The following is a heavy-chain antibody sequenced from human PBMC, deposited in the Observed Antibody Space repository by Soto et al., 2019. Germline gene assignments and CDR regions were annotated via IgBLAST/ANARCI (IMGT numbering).Heavy chain of an antibody. J-gene: IGHJ2*01. CDR1: GFTFSSDT. CDR3: ARAYDYDSFPL. D-gene: IGHD5-12*01. Sequence: GGSLRLSCAASGFTFSSDTISWVRQAPGQGPEWLSYISGTSSTIYYAYSVKGRFTVSRDNDKNSLYLQMNSLRAEDTAVYYCARAYDYDSFPLWGRGTLVTVSS. V-gene: IGHV3-48*01. CDR2: ISGTSSTI.